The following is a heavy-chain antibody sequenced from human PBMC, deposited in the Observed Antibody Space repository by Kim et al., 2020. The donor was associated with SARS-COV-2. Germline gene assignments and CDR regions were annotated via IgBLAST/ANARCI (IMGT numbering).Heavy chain of an antibody. D-gene: IGHD6-13*01. J-gene: IGHJ6*02. Sequence: SVKVSCKASGGTFSSYAISWVRQAPGQGLEWMGGIIPIFGTANYAQKFQGRVTITADESTSTAYMELSSLRSEDTAVYYCARDLSQLVPYDYYGMDVWGQGTTVTVSS. V-gene: IGHV1-69*13. CDR3: ARDLSQLVPYDYYGMDV. CDR1: GGTFSSYA. CDR2: IIPIFGTA.